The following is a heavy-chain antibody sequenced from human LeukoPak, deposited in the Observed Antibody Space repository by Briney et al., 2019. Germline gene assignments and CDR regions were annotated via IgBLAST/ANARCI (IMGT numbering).Heavy chain of an antibody. CDR2: ISYDGSNK. Sequence: PGGSLRLSCAASGFTFSSYGMHWVRQAPGKGLEWVAVISYDGSNKYYADSVKGRFTISRDNSKNTLYLQMNSLRAEDTAVYYCARDREITDDYVFDYWGQGTLVTVSS. D-gene: IGHD3-16*01. CDR1: GFTFSSYG. CDR3: ARDREITDDYVFDY. J-gene: IGHJ4*02. V-gene: IGHV3-30*03.